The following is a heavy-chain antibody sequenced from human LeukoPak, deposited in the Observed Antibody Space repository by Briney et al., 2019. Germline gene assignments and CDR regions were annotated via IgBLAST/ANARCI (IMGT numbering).Heavy chain of an antibody. CDR3: ARGLSSSWYY. D-gene: IGHD6-13*01. CDR2: INHSGST. J-gene: IGHJ4*02. Sequence: GSLRLSWAASGFTVSSYRMRWSSHPARKGLEWIGEINHSGSTNYNPSLKSRVTISVDTSKNQFSLKLSSVTAADTAVYYCARGLSSSWYYWGQGTLVTVSS. V-gene: IGHV4-34*01. CDR1: GFTVSSYR.